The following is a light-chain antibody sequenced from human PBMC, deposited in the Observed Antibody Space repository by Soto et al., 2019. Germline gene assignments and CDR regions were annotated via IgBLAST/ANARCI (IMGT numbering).Light chain of an antibody. CDR3: MQSTQLPPT. CDR1: HSLLHITGETF. Sequence: DVVMTQTPLSLSGAPGQPASISGESIHSLLHITGETFLFWYLQKPGQSPQLLIYEVSTRVSGVPDRFSGSGSGTDFTLEISRVETDDVGIYYCMQSTQLPPTFGQGTRLEIK. CDR2: EVS. V-gene: IGKV2D-29*02. J-gene: IGKJ5*01.